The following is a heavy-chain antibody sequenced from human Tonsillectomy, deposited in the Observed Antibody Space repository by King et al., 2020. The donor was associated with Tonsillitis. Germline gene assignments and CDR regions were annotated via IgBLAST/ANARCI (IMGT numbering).Heavy chain of an antibody. CDR2: IYHSGST. J-gene: IGHJ4*02. CDR1: CYSISSGYY. V-gene: IGHV4-38-2*02. Sequence: QLQESGPGLVKPSETLSLTCTVSCYSISSGYYWGWIRQPPGKGLEWIGSIYHSGSTYYNPSLKSRVTISVDTSKNQFSLKLSSVTAADTAVYYCASSGKNLWASHESSGDLNCWGQGTLVTVSS. CDR3: ASSGKNLWASHESSGDLNC. D-gene: IGHD3-22*01.